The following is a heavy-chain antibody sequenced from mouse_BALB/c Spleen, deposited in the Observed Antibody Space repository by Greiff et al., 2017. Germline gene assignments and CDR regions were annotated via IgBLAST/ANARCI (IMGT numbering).Heavy chain of an antibody. J-gene: IGHJ4*01. CDR1: GFTFSSYT. D-gene: IGHD1-2*01. Sequence: EVKLMESGGGLVQPGGSLKLSCAASGFTFSSYTMSWVRQTPEKRLEWVAYISNGGGSTYYPDTVKGRFTISRDNAKNTLYLQMSSLKSEDTAMYYCARHPIPPIHYYGYDAMDYWGQGTSVTVSS. V-gene: IGHV5-12-2*01. CDR2: ISNGGGST. CDR3: ARHPIPPIHYYGYDAMDY.